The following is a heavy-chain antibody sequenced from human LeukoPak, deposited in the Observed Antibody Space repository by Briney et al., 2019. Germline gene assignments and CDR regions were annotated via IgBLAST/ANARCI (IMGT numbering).Heavy chain of an antibody. CDR3: SSYNRGLDY. Sequence: PSETLSLTCTVAGGSISGSPYYWGWIRQPPWKGLEWIGSMFYDGSTYDNPSLKSRVTMSVDTSKNQFSLKLSSVTAADTAVYMGSSYNRGLDYWGQGTLVTVSS. CDR2: MFYDGST. CDR1: GGSISGSPYY. V-gene: IGHV4-39*01. J-gene: IGHJ4*02. D-gene: IGHD3-10*01.